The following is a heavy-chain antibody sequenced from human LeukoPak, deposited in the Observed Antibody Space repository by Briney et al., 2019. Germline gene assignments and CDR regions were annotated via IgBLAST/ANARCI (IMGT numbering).Heavy chain of an antibody. CDR1: GGSISGYY. V-gene: IGHV4-59*01. CDR2: VSSTGST. Sequence: SETLSLTCTVSGGSISGYYWTWTRQSPGKGLEWIGYVSSTGSTNYTPSLKSRVTISIDTSKNQFSLKLSSVTAADTAVYYCARGIVVVPAAQWGQGTLVTVSS. J-gene: IGHJ4*02. CDR3: ARGIVVVPAAQ. D-gene: IGHD2-2*01.